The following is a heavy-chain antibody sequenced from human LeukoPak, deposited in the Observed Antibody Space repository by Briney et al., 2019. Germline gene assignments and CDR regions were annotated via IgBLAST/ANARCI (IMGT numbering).Heavy chain of an antibody. D-gene: IGHD3-10*01. CDR3: ASGLSMVRGVIIAFDI. CDR2: IIPILGIA. CDR1: GGTFSSYT. V-gene: IGHV1-69*02. Sequence: SVKVSCKASGGTFSSYTISWVRQAPGQGLEWMGRIIPILGIANYAQKFQGRVTITADKPTSTAYMELSSLRSEDTAVYYCASGLSMVRGVIIAFDIWGQGTMVTVSS. J-gene: IGHJ3*02.